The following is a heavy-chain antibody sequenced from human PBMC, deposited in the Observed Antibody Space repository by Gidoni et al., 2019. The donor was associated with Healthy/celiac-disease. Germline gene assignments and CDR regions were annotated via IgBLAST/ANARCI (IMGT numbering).Heavy chain of an antibody. J-gene: IGHJ4*02. D-gene: IGHD3-22*01. CDR1: GGSFSGYY. CDR3: ARGDYYDSSGAVDY. CDR2: INHSGST. Sequence: QVQLQQWGAGLLKPSETLSLTCAVYGGSFSGYYWSWIRQPPGKGLEWIGEINHSGSTNYNPSLKSRVTISVDTSKNQFSLKLSSVTAADTAVYYCARGDYYDSSGAVDYWGQGTLVTVSS. V-gene: IGHV4-34*01.